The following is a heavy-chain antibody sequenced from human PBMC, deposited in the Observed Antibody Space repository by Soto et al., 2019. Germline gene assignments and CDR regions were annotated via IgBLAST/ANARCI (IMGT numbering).Heavy chain of an antibody. D-gene: IGHD2-8*01. CDR2: INPSGGST. CDR3: ARPPLPGCINAVCYPFDY. CDR1: GYTFTDYY. J-gene: IGHJ4*02. Sequence: QVQLVQSGAEVKKPGASVKVSCKASGYTFTDYYIHWVRQAPGQGLEWMGMINPSGGSTDYAQKFRGRVTITRDTSTGTVYMELSSLRSEDTAVYYCARPPLPGCINAVCYPFDYWGQGTLVTVSS. V-gene: IGHV1-46*01.